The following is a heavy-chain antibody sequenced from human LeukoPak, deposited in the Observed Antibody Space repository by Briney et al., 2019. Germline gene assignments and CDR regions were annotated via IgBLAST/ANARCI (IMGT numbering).Heavy chain of an antibody. CDR2: RKKDGSER. CDR1: GFSLSDYW. J-gene: IGHJ6*02. V-gene: IGHV3-7*01. CDR3: ARERHHFASGRYSMINSYYYYYGMDV. D-gene: IGHD3-10*01. Sequence: HPGGSLRLSCAASGFSLSDYWMSWVRQAPGKGLEWVANRKKDGSERYYADSVKGRFTISRDNAKNSLYLQMNSLRAEDTAVYYCARERHHFASGRYSMINSYYYYYGMDVWGQGTTVTVSS.